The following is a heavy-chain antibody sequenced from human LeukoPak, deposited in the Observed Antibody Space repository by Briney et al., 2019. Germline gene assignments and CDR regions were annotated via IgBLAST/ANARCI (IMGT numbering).Heavy chain of an antibody. CDR3: ARISEWEPVDY. CDR1: GYTFTSYD. V-gene: IGHV1-2*02. CDR2: INPNNGGT. D-gene: IGHD1-26*01. Sequence: GASVKVSCKAIGYTFTSYDINWVRQAPGQGLEWMGWINPNNGGTNYAQKFQGRVTMTRDTSISTAYMELSRLRSDDTAVYYCARISEWEPVDYWGQGTLVTVSS. J-gene: IGHJ4*02.